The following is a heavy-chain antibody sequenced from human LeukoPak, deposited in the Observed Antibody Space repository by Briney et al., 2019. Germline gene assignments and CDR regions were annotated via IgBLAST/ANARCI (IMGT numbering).Heavy chain of an antibody. CDR1: GFTFSSYE. CDR2: ISSSGSTI. Sequence: GGSLRLSCAASGFTFSSYEMNWVRQAPGKGLEWVSYISSSGSTIYYADSVKGRFTISRDNAKNSLYLKMNSLRAEDTAVYYCAREQTPRVYCGGDCYSIDYWGQGTLVTVSS. CDR3: AREQTPRVYCGGDCYSIDY. D-gene: IGHD2-21*02. V-gene: IGHV3-48*03. J-gene: IGHJ4*02.